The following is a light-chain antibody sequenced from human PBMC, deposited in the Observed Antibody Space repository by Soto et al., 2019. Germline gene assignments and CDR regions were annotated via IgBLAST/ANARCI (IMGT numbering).Light chain of an antibody. J-gene: IGKJ1*01. CDR3: QQYNNWLWT. V-gene: IGKV3-15*01. Sequence: EIVMTQSPATLSVSPGERATLSCRASQSVSRNVAWYQQKPGQAPRLLIHDASTRATCISVRFSGSGSGTEFTLTISSLQSEDCAVYYCQQYNNWLWTFGQGTKVEIK. CDR2: DAS. CDR1: QSVSRN.